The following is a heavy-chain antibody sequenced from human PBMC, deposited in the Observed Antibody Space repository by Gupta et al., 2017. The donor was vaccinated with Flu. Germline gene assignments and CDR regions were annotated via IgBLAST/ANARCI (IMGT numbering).Heavy chain of an antibody. V-gene: IGHV4-4*02. CDR1: GGSISSSNW. CDR3: ARSSLPDQ. J-gene: IGHJ4*02. Sequence: QVQLQESGPGLVKPSETLSLICAVSGGSISSSNWWTWVRQPPGKGLEWIGEIYRSGSTNYNPSLESRVTISIDKSKNQFSLKLTSMTAADTAIYYCARSSLPDQWGQGTLVTVSS. CDR2: IYRSGST. D-gene: IGHD6-6*01.